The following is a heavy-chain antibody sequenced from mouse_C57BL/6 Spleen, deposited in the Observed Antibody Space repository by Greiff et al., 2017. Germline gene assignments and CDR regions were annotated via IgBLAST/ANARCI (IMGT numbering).Heavy chain of an antibody. CDR2: FYPGSGSV. CDR3: ARHDYYSDYDGYFDV. Sequence: QVQLQQSGAELVKPGASVKLSCKASGYTFTESTIHWVKQRSGQGLEWIGWFYPGSGSVKYNEKFKNKCTLTADKASSTVYIELSRLTSEYSAVYFAARHDYYSDYDGYFDVWGTGTTVTVSS. CDR1: GYTFTEST. J-gene: IGHJ1*03. V-gene: IGHV1-62-2*01. D-gene: IGHD2-13*01.